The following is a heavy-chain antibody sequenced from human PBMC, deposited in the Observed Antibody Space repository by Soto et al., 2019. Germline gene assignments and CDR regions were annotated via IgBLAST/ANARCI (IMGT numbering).Heavy chain of an antibody. Sequence: HPGGSLRLSCAASGFTFSSYAMSWVRQAPGKGLEWVSAISGSGGSTYYADSVKGRFTISRDNSKNTLYLQMNSLRAEDTAVYYCAKMYGSSWYSGGAQNWFDPWGQGTLVTVSS. D-gene: IGHD6-13*01. V-gene: IGHV3-23*01. CDR2: ISGSGGST. CDR1: GFTFSSYA. CDR3: AKMYGSSWYSGGAQNWFDP. J-gene: IGHJ5*02.